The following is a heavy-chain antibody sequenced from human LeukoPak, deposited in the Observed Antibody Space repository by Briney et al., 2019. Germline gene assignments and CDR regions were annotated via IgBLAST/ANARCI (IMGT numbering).Heavy chain of an antibody. Sequence: GSLRLSCAASGFTFSTYWMTWVRQAPGKGLEWVANIKQDGREKYYLDSVKGRFTISRDNAKNSLYLQMNSLRAEDAAVYYCARVSLYANIVATIGGDLDYWGQGTLVTVSS. CDR1: GFTFSTYW. J-gene: IGHJ4*02. CDR2: IKQDGREK. CDR3: ARVSLYANIVATIGGDLDY. D-gene: IGHD5-12*01. V-gene: IGHV3-7*01.